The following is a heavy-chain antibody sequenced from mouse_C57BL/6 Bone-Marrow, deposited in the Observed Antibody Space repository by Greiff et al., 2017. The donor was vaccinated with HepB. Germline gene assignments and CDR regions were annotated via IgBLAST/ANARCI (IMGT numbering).Heavy chain of an antibody. Sequence: QVHVKQSGAELVRPGASVTLSCKASGYTFTDYEMHWVKQTPVHGLEWIGAIDPETGGTAYNQKFKGKAILTADKSSSTAYMELRSLTSEDSAVYYCTGGLRRGFDYWGQGTTLTVSS. D-gene: IGHD2-4*01. CDR3: TGGLRRGFDY. J-gene: IGHJ2*01. V-gene: IGHV1-15*01. CDR2: IDPETGGT. CDR1: GYTFTDYE.